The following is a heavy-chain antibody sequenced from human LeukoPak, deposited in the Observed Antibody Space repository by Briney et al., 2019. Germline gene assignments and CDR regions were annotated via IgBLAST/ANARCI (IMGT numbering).Heavy chain of an antibody. V-gene: IGHV3-23*01. CDR2: ISGTGAVT. J-gene: IGHJ4*02. CDR3: AKGAVTATRKFDY. D-gene: IGHD2-21*02. CDR1: GGSISSYY. Sequence: ETLSLTCTVSGGSISSYYWGWIRQAPGKGLEWVSIISGTGAVTFYADSLKGRFTISRDNSKNTLYLQMNSLRDEDTAVYYCAKGAVTATRKFDYWGQGTLVTVSS.